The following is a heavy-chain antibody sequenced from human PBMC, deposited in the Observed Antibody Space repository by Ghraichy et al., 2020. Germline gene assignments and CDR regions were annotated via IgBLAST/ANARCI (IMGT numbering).Heavy chain of an antibody. Sequence: ESLNISCEASGFTFSRFWMAWIRQAPGKGLEWVASIKHDGSEKHYVDAVKGRFTISRDNAKDSLSLQMNSLRAEDTAVYYCASTIAVVAADDYWGQGTLVTVSA. CDR1: GFTFSRFW. D-gene: IGHD2-15*01. V-gene: IGHV3-7*01. CDR2: IKHDGSEK. CDR3: ASTIAVVAADDY. J-gene: IGHJ4*02.